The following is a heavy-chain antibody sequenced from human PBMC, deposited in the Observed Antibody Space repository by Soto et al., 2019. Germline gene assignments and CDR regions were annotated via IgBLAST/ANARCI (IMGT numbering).Heavy chain of an antibody. D-gene: IGHD6-6*01. CDR2: IYWDDDK. J-gene: IGHJ6*02. CDR3: AHSTYSSSPGGYYYYGMDV. Sequence: QITLKESGPTLVKPTQTLTLTCTFSGFSLSTSGVGVGWIRQPPGKALEWLALIYWDDDKRYSPSLKSRLTITRDTSKNLVVLTMTNMDPVDTATYYCAHSTYSSSPGGYYYYGMDVWGQGTTVTVSS. V-gene: IGHV2-5*02. CDR1: GFSLSTSGVG.